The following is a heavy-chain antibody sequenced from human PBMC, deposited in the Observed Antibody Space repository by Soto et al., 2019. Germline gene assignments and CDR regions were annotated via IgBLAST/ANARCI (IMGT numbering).Heavy chain of an antibody. CDR3: ARWAAASRGVYYYYGMDV. D-gene: IGHD6-13*01. Sequence: PGESLKISCKGSGYSFTSYWIGWVRQMPGKGLEWMGIIYPGDSDTRYSPSFQGQVTISADKSISTAYLQWSSLKASDTAMYYCARWAAASRGVYYYYGMDVWGQGTTVTVSS. CDR2: IYPGDSDT. V-gene: IGHV5-51*01. CDR1: GYSFTSYW. J-gene: IGHJ6*02.